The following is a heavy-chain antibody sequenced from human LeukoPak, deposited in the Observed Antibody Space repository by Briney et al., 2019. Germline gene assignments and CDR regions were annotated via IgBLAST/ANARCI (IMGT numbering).Heavy chain of an antibody. Sequence: SETLSLTCIVSGYSISSGYYWVWIRQPPGKGLEWIGSICHSGSTLYNPSLKSRVTISVDTSKNKFSLKLSSVTAADTAMYYCARDQPYMDVWGEGTTVTVSS. CDR1: GYSISSGYY. J-gene: IGHJ6*03. CDR3: ARDQPYMDV. V-gene: IGHV4-38-2*02. CDR2: ICHSGST.